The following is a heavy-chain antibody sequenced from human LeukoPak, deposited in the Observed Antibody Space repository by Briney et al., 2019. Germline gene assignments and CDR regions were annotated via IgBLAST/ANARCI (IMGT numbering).Heavy chain of an antibody. CDR3: ARYVDTTMLT. CDR1: GFTFSSYT. J-gene: IGHJ4*02. CDR2: ISSSSSTI. D-gene: IGHD5-18*01. V-gene: IGHV3-48*02. Sequence: GGSLRLSCAASGFTFSSYTMNWVRQAPGKGLEWVSYISSSSSTIYYADSVKGRFTISRDNAKNSLYLRMNSLRDEDTAVYYCARYVDTTMLTWGQGTLVTVSS.